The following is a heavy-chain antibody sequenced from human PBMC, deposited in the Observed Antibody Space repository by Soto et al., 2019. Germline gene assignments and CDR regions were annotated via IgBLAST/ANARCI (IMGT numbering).Heavy chain of an antibody. V-gene: IGHV3-23*01. CDR3: AKDLVLYCSSTSCQENCGYSYGPGAFDI. CDR2: ISGSGGST. D-gene: IGHD2-2*01. J-gene: IGHJ3*02. Sequence: GGSLRLSCAASGFTFSSYAMSWVRQAPGKGLEWVSAISGSGGSTYYADSVKGRFTISRDDSKNTLYLQMNSLRAEDTAVYYCAKDLVLYCSSTSCQENCGYSYGPGAFDIWGQGTMVTVSS. CDR1: GFTFSSYA.